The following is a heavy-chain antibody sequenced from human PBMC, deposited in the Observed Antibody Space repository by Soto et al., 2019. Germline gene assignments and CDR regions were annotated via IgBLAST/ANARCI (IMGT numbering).Heavy chain of an antibody. J-gene: IGHJ4*02. CDR2: IYLDDDE. Sequence: QINLKESGPTLVKPTQTLTLTCSFSGFSLTTAGVGVGWVRQSPGEALEWLALIYLDDDERYSPSLKTRLTITKDLSKNQVVLIMTNMAPVDTATYYCAHSRNLITEDAQVGDFDYWGQGTLVTVSS. CDR1: GFSLTTAGVG. D-gene: IGHD3-10*01. V-gene: IGHV2-5*02. CDR3: AHSRNLITEDAQVGDFDY.